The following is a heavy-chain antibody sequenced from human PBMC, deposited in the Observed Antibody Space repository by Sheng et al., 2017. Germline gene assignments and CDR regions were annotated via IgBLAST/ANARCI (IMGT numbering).Heavy chain of an antibody. J-gene: IGHJ4*02. CDR1: GGTFSNYG. CDR3: ARVKYSSLPWELDS. Sequence: QVHLVQSGAEVKKPGSSVKVSCKGSGGTFSNYGIRWVRQAPGQGLEWMGGIVPILGTTNYAQKFQGRVTITADESTSTAYMELRSLRSEDTAVYYCARVKYSSLPWELDSWGQGTLVTVSS. D-gene: IGHD6-19*01. CDR2: IVPILGTT. V-gene: IGHV1-69*01.